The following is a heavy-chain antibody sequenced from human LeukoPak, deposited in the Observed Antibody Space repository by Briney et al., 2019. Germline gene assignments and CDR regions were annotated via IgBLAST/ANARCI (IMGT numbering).Heavy chain of an antibody. CDR3: AGSSELLPDFDY. V-gene: IGHV3-21*01. CDR1: GFTFSSYS. Sequence: GGSLRLSCAASGFTFSSYSMNWVRQAPGKGLEWVSSISSSSSYIYYADSVKGRFTISRDNAKNSLYLQMNSLRAEDTAVYYCAGSSELLPDFDYWGQGTLVTVSS. J-gene: IGHJ4*02. D-gene: IGHD2-15*01. CDR2: ISSSSSYI.